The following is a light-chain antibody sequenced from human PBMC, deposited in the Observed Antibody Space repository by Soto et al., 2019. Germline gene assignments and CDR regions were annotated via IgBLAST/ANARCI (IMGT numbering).Light chain of an antibody. J-gene: IGKJ2*01. Sequence: EIVLTQSPGTLSLSPGERATLSCRASQSLTSSHLAWYQQKPGQAPRLLIYGASRRATGIPDRFSGSESGTDFTLTISRLEPGDFAVYYCQHYGSSYTFGQGTKLEIK. CDR3: QHYGSSYT. CDR1: QSLTSSH. CDR2: GAS. V-gene: IGKV3-20*01.